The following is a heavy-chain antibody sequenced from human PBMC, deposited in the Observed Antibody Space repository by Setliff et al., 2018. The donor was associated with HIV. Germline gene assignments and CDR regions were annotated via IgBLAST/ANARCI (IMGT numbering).Heavy chain of an antibody. V-gene: IGHV3-33*01. J-gene: IGHJ4*02. CDR3: ARPTPSLQDFDFVFDS. D-gene: IGHD3-9*01. CDR2: IWYDGSNK. Sequence: GGSLRLSCGASGFTFSSYGMHWVRQVPGKGLEWVAVIWYDGSNKYYADSVRGRFIISRDNSKSTVFLQMNSLRAEDTAVYYCARPTPSLQDFDFVFDSWGQGTPVTVSS. CDR1: GFTFSSYG.